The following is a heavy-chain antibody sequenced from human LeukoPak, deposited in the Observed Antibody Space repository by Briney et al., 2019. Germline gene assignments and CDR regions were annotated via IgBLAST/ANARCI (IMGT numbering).Heavy chain of an antibody. CDR3: ASRRYGSGSYYNGYEY. CDR1: GYTFTSYD. CDR2: MNPNSGNT. V-gene: IGHV1-8*03. J-gene: IGHJ4*02. Sequence: ASVKVSCKASGYTFTSYDINWVRQATGQGLEWMGWMNPNSGNTGYAQKFQGRVTITRNTSISTAYMELSSLRSEDTAVYYCASRRYGSGSYYNGYEYWRQGTLVTVSS. D-gene: IGHD3-10*01.